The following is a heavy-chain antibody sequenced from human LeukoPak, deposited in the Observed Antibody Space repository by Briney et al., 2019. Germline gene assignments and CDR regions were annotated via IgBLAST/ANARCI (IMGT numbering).Heavy chain of an antibody. D-gene: IGHD2-2*02. J-gene: IGHJ5*02. CDR2: MNPNSGNT. V-gene: IGHV1-8*03. Sequence: VASVKVSCKASGYTFTSHDINWVRQATGQGLEWMGWMNPNSGNTGYAQKFQGRVTITRNTSISTAYMELSSLRSEDTAVYYCARGNRYCSSTSCYTYWFDPWGQGTLVTVSS. CDR1: GYTFTSHD. CDR3: ARGNRYCSSTSCYTYWFDP.